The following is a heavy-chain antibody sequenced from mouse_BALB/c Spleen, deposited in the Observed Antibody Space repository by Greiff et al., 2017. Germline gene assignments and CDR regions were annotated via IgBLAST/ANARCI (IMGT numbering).Heavy chain of an antibody. Sequence: VKLVESGPGLVAPSQCLSITCTVSGFSLTSYGVHWVRQPPGKGLEWLGVIWAGGSTNYNSAPMSRLSISKDNSKSQGFLKMNSRQTDDTAMYCCARGRGAMDYWGQGTSVTVSS. V-gene: IGHV2-9*02. CDR2: IWAGGST. CDR3: ARGRGAMDY. CDR1: GFSLTSYG. J-gene: IGHJ4*01.